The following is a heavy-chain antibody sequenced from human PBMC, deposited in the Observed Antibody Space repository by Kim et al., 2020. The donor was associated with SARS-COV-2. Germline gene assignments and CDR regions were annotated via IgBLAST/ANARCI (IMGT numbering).Heavy chain of an antibody. CDR3: ARDVTTGWSWVRMDV. J-gene: IGHJ6*02. CDR1: GGSISSSNW. CDR2: IWHSGTT. D-gene: IGHD6-19*01. V-gene: IGHV4-4*02. Sequence: SETLSLTCTVSGGSISSSNWWSWVRQTPGKGLEWIGEIWHSGTTHYNPSLESRVIISVDKSKNQFSLKLTSVTAAYTAVYFCARDVTTGWSWVRMDVWGQGTTVTVSS.